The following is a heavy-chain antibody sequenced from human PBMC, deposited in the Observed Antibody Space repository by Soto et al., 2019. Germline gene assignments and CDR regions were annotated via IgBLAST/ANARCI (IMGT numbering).Heavy chain of an antibody. J-gene: IGHJ6*02. Sequence: PGGSLRLSCAASGFTFSSYAMSWVRQAPGKGLEWVSAISGSGGSTYYADSVKGRFTISRDNSKNTLYLQMNSLRAEDTAVYYCAKSTVPGTYYYGMDVWGQGTTVTVSS. V-gene: IGHV3-23*01. CDR2: ISGSGGST. CDR1: GFTFSSYA. D-gene: IGHD4-17*01. CDR3: AKSTVPGTYYYGMDV.